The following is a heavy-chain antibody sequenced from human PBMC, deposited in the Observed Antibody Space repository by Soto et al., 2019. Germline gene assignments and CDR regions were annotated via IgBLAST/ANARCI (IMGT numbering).Heavy chain of an antibody. CDR3: AHSTLGYCSSTSCLNWFDP. D-gene: IGHD2-2*01. V-gene: IGHV2-5*01. CDR1: GFSLSTSGVG. J-gene: IGHJ5*02. Sequence: GSGPTLVNPTQTLTLTCTFSGFSLSTSGVGVGWIRQPPGKALEWLALIYWNDDKRYSPSLKSRLTITKDTSKNQVVLTMTNMDPVDTATYYCAHSTLGYCSSTSCLNWFDPWGQGTLVTVSS. CDR2: IYWNDDK.